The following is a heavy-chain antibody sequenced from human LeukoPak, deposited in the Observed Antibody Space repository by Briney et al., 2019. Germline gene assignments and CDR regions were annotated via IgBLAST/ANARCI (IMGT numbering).Heavy chain of an antibody. Sequence: TGGSLRLSCAASGFTFSSYAMSWVRQAPGKGLEWVSAISGSGGSTYYADSVKGRFTISRDNSKNTLYLQMNSLRAGDTAVYYCAKDPGYCSSTSCALNYYYMDVWGKGTTVTVSS. CDR1: GFTFSSYA. CDR2: ISGSGGST. CDR3: AKDPGYCSSTSCALNYYYMDV. V-gene: IGHV3-23*01. D-gene: IGHD2-2*01. J-gene: IGHJ6*03.